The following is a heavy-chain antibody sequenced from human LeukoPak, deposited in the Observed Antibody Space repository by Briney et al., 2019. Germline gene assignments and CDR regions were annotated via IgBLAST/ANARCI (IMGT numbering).Heavy chain of an antibody. J-gene: IGHJ6*02. CDR1: GFTVSSNY. CDR3: ARDPRTTGKSNYGMDV. V-gene: IGHV3-53*01. Sequence: GGSLRLSCAASGFTVSSNYMSWVRQAPGKGLEWVSIIYSGGTTYYADSVQGRFTISRDNSKNTVYLQMNGLTVEDTAVYYCARDPRTTGKSNYGMDVWGQGATVTVSS. D-gene: IGHD4-17*01. CDR2: IYSGGTT.